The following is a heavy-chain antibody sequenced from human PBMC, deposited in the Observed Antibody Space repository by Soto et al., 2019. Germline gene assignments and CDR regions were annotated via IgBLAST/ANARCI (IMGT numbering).Heavy chain of an antibody. D-gene: IGHD4-4*01. CDR3: ARRVEMTTMKTGMDV. Sequence: SETLSLTCTVSGGSISSYYWSWIRQPPGKGLEWIGYIYYSGSTNYDPSLKSRVTISVDTSKKQFSLKLSSVTAADTAVYYCARRVEMTTMKTGMDVWGQGTTVTVSS. J-gene: IGHJ6*02. V-gene: IGHV4-59*08. CDR1: GGSISSYY. CDR2: IYYSGST.